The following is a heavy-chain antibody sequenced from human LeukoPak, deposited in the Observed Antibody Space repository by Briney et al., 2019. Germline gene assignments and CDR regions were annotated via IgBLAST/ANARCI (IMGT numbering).Heavy chain of an antibody. J-gene: IGHJ4*02. D-gene: IGHD2-2*01. V-gene: IGHV3-30*18. CDR3: AKDRYCSSTSCNDLFDY. CDR2: ISYDGSNK. Sequence: GGSLRLSCAASGFTFSSYGMHWVRQAPGKGLEWVAVISYDGSNKYYADSVKGRFTISRDNSKNTLYLQMNSLRAEDTAVYYCAKDRYCSSTSCNDLFDYWGQGTLVTVSS. CDR1: GFTFSSYG.